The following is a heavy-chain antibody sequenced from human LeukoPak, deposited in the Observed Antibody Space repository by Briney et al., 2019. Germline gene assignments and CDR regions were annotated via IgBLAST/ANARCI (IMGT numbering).Heavy chain of an antibody. CDR3: ARGGGIAYCGGDCYLGLAFDI. V-gene: IGHV3-66*01. CDR2: IYSGCST. D-gene: IGHD2-21*02. J-gene: IGHJ3*02. Sequence: GGSLRLSCAASGFTVSSNYMSWVRQAPGKGLEWVSVIYSGCSTYYADSVKGRFTISRDNSKNTLYLQMNSLRAEDTAVYYCARGGGIAYCGGDCYLGLAFDIWGQGTMVTVSS. CDR1: GFTVSSNY.